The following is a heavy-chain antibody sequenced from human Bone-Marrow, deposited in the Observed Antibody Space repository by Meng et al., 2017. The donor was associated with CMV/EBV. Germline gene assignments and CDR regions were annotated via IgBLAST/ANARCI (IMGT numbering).Heavy chain of an antibody. CDR3: ARDYYDSGAYYYTEEYYHGLDV. CDR2: IFHSGTA. V-gene: IGHV4-4*02. J-gene: IGHJ6*02. D-gene: IGHD3-22*01. Sequence: SQTLSLTCGVSGDSISSSNWWSWVRQPPGKGLEWIGEIFHSGTANYNPSLKSRLTISVDKSKNQFSLQLNSVTPEDTAVYYCARDYYDSGAYYYTEEYYHGLDVWGQGTTVTVSS. CDR1: GDSISSSNW.